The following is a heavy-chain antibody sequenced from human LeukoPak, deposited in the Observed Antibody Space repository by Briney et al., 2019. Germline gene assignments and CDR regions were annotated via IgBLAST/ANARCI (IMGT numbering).Heavy chain of an antibody. V-gene: IGHV4-38-2*02. CDR3: ARESSAVAHTMMRDWLDP. J-gene: IGHJ5*02. CDR1: GYSINFGHL. D-gene: IGHD3-22*01. Sequence: SETLSLTCDVSGYSINFGHLWGWVRQPPGKGLEWIASINHSGRTYYTPSLKSRVTISVDTLKNQFSLKVTSVTAEDTAMYFCARESSAVAHTMMRDWLDPWGQGTLVTVSS. CDR2: INHSGRT.